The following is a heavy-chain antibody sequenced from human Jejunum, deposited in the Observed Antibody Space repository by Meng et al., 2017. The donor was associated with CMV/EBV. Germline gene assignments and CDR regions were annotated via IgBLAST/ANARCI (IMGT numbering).Heavy chain of an antibody. CDR2: ISGSGGNM. J-gene: IGHJ3*02. Sequence: ASGFTFNSYALNWVRQAPGKGLEWVSGISGSGGNMYYADSVKGRFSISRDNSKNTLYLQMNSLRAEDTAVYYCAKEDGGNYWTFDIWGQGTMVTVSS. V-gene: IGHV3-23*01. CDR3: AKEDGGNYWTFDI. CDR1: GFTFNSYA. D-gene: IGHD1-7*01.